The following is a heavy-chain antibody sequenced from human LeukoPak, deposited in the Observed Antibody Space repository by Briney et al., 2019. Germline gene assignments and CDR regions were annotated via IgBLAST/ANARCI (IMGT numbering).Heavy chain of an antibody. CDR1: GGSFSGYY. CDR3: ASGAWAARLNS. V-gene: IGHV4-34*01. CDR2: INHSGST. Sequence: SETLSLTCAVYGGSFSGYYWSWIRQSPGKGLEWIGEINHSGSTNYNPSLKSRVTISAATSSQQFSLNLKSVTAADTAVYFCASGAWAARLNSWAQGALVIVSS. D-gene: IGHD4-23*01. J-gene: IGHJ4*02.